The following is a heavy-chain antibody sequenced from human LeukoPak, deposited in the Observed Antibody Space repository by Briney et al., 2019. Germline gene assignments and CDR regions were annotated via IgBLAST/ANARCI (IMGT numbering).Heavy chain of an antibody. D-gene: IGHD2-21*02. Sequence: SETLSLTCTVSGGSISRSSYYWGWIRQPPGKGLEWIGSIFYSGSSYYNPSLKSRVTISVDTSKNQFSLKLSSVTAADTAAYYCARFSPSSDFQFAFDYWGRGTLVTVSS. J-gene: IGHJ4*02. CDR3: ARFSPSSDFQFAFDY. CDR2: IFYSGSS. V-gene: IGHV4-39*01. CDR1: GGSISRSSYY.